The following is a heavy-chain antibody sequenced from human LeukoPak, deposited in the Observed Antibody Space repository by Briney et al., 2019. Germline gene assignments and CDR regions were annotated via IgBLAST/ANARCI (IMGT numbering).Heavy chain of an antibody. J-gene: IGHJ3*02. D-gene: IGHD3-10*01. V-gene: IGHV3-30*18. CDR2: ISYDGSNK. CDR1: GFTFSSYG. Sequence: GGSLRLSCADSGFTFSSYGMHWARQAPGKGLEWVSVISYDGSNKYYADSVKGRFTISRDNSKNTLYLQMNSLRAEDTAVYYCAKDQTTVRGGGAFDIWGQGTMVTVSS. CDR3: AKDQTTVRGGGAFDI.